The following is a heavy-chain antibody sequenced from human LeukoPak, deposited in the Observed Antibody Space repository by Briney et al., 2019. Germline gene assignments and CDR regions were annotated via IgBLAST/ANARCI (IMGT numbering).Heavy chain of an antibody. D-gene: IGHD6-19*01. CDR2: INHSGST. CDR1: GGSFSGYY. J-gene: IGHJ5*02. V-gene: IGHV4-34*01. CDR3: ATGAVVGSNWFDP. Sequence: SETLSLTCTVYGGSFSGYYWSWIRQPPGKGLEWIGEINHSGSTNYNPSLKSRVTISVDTSKNQFSLKLSSVTAADTAVYYCATGAVVGSNWFDPWGQGTLVTVSS.